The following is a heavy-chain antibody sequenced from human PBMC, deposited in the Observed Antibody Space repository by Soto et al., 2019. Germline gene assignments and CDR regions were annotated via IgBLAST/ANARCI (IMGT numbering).Heavy chain of an antibody. CDR2: INPNSGGT. V-gene: IGHV1-2*02. Sequence: QVQLVQSGAEVKKPGASVKVSCKASGYTFTGHYMHWVRQAPGQGLECMGWINPNSGGTNYAQKFQCRVTMTRDTSISTADMELSRLRSDDTAVYYCAREPMVRAAHGFDIWGQGTMVTVSS. D-gene: IGHD3-10*01. CDR3: AREPMVRAAHGFDI. J-gene: IGHJ3*02. CDR1: GYTFTGHY.